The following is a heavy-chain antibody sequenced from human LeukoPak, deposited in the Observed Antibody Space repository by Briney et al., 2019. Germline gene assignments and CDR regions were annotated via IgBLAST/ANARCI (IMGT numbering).Heavy chain of an antibody. CDR2: IFYSGST. J-gene: IGHJ4*02. V-gene: IGHV4-59*12. D-gene: IGHD3-10*01. Sequence: SETLSLTCTVSGGSISSYYWSWIRQPPGMGLEWIGNIFYSGSTNYNPSLRGRVTISVDKSNNQFSLRLSSVTAADTAVYYCVRLNLNFGSGSYSWGQGTLVTVSS. CDR1: GGSISSYY. CDR3: VRLNLNFGSGSYS.